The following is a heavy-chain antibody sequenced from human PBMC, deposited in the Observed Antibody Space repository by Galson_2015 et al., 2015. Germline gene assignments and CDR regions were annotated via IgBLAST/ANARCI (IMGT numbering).Heavy chain of an antibody. Sequence: SLRLSCAASGFTFSSYGMHWVRQAPGKGLEWVAVISYDGSNKYYADSVKGRFTISRDNSKNTLYLQMNSLRAEDTAVYYCAKERVYYYYYGMDVWGQGTTVTVSS. J-gene: IGHJ6*02. V-gene: IGHV3-30*18. CDR2: ISYDGSNK. CDR1: GFTFSSYG. CDR3: AKERVYYYYYGMDV.